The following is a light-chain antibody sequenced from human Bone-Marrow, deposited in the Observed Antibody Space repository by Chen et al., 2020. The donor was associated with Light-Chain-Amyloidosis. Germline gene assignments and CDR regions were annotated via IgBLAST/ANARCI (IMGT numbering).Light chain of an antibody. CDR3: SSYTITNTLV. Sequence: QSALTQPASVSGFPGQSITLSCNGTSSHVGGDNHVSWYQQHPDKAPKLMIYEVTNRPSWVPDRFSGSKSDNTASLTISGLQTEDEADYFCSSYTITNTLVFGSGTRVTVL. V-gene: IGLV2-14*01. CDR1: SSHVGGDNH. J-gene: IGLJ1*01. CDR2: EVT.